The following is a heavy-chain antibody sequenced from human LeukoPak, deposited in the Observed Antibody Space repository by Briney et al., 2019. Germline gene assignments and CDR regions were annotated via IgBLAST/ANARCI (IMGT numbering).Heavy chain of an antibody. CDR3: ARPYCGGDCYGHNWFDP. Sequence: SETLSLTCTVSSGSISSSSYYWGWIRQPPGKGLEWIGSIYYSGSTYYNPSLKSRVTISVDTSKNQFSLKLSSVTAADTAVYYCARPYCGGDCYGHNWFDPWGQGTLVTVSS. J-gene: IGHJ5*02. CDR1: SGSISSSSYY. CDR2: IYYSGST. V-gene: IGHV4-39*07. D-gene: IGHD2-21*02.